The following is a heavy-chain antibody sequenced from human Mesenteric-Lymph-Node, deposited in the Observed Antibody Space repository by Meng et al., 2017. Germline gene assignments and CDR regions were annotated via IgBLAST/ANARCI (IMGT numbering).Heavy chain of an antibody. J-gene: IGHJ3*02. D-gene: IGHD1-26*01. CDR1: GGSISSGGYY. CDR3: ARAGIVGATTTGLDAFDI. Sequence: SETLSLTCTVSGGSISSGGYYWSWIRQHPGKGLEWIGYIYYSGSTYYNPSLKSLVTISVDTSKNQFSLKLSSVTAADTAVYYCARAGIVGATTTGLDAFDIWGQGTMVTVSS. CDR2: IYYSGST. V-gene: IGHV4-31*01.